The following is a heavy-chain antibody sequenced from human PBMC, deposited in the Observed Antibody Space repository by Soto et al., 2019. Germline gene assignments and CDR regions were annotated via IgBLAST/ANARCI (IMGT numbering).Heavy chain of an antibody. J-gene: IGHJ6*02. V-gene: IGHV1-69*01. CDR3: AIGRVQITMVRGARQYYYYGMDV. CDR1: GGTFSSYA. CDR2: IIPIFGTA. Sequence: QVQLVQSGAEVKKPGSSVKVSCKASGGTFSSYAISWVRQAPGQRLEWMGGIIPIFGTANYAQKIQGRIKITTDESKSTDCMQLTSLRSEDTAVYYCAIGRVQITMVRGARQYYYYGMDVWGQGTTVTGSS. D-gene: IGHD3-10*01.